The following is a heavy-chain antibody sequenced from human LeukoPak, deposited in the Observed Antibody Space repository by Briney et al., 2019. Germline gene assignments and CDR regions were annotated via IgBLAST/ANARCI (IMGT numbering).Heavy chain of an antibody. CDR3: ARARSYGLAFDI. Sequence: PGGSLRLSCAASGFTFSSYAMHWVRQAPGKGLEWVAVISYDGSNKYYADSVKGRFTISRDNSKNTPYLQMNSLRAEDTAVYYCARARSYGLAFDIWGQGTMVTVSS. J-gene: IGHJ3*02. D-gene: IGHD1-26*01. CDR2: ISYDGSNK. CDR1: GFTFSSYA. V-gene: IGHV3-30*04.